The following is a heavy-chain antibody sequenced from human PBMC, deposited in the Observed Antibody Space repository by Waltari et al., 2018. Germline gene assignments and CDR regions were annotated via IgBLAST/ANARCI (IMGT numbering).Heavy chain of an antibody. Sequence: QVQLQESGPGLVKPSETLSLTCTVSGASTSSYYWSWIRQSAGKGLGWIGRFYTSGSPNYNPSLKSRVTMSVDTSKNQFSLKLSSVTAADTAVYYCARDGGLVGPTMASAFDIWGLGTMVTVSS. J-gene: IGHJ3*02. CDR1: GASTSSYY. V-gene: IGHV4-4*07. CDR3: ARDGGLVGPTMASAFDI. CDR2: FYTSGSP. D-gene: IGHD1-26*01.